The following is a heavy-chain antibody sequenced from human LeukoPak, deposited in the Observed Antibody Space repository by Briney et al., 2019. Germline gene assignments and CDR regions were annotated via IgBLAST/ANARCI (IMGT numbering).Heavy chain of an antibody. J-gene: IGHJ4*02. CDR1: GFTFSDYG. Sequence: GGSLRLSCAASGFTFSDYGMNWVRQAPGKRLEWVSYISSSSESIYYADSVKGRFTISRDNAENSLYLQMNSLRDEDTAVYFCARAMRSGYDYWGQGTLVTVSS. CDR2: ISSSSESI. D-gene: IGHD5-12*01. CDR3: ARAMRSGYDY. V-gene: IGHV3-48*02.